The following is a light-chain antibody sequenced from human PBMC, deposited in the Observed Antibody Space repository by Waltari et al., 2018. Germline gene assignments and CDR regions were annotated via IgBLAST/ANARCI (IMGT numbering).Light chain of an antibody. J-gene: IGKJ3*01. CDR3: QKYNGAPFT. Sequence: DVQMTQSPSSLSASVGDGVTITCRASQDISTYLAWYQQKPGQAPKLIIYSASTLQSGVPSRFSGSRSGTDFTLTITSLQPEDVATYYCQKYNGAPFTFGPGTKVDI. CDR1: QDISTY. CDR2: SAS. V-gene: IGKV1-27*01.